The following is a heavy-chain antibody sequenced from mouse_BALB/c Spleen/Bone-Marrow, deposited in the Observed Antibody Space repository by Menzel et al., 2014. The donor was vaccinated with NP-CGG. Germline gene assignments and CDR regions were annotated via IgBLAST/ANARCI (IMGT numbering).Heavy chain of an antibody. CDR3: AGRLSHLAMDY. CDR2: IHPSNGRT. CDR1: GYSFTSFW. D-gene: IGHD2-2*01. Sequence: QSGPQLVRPGASAKISCKASGYSFTSFWLHWVKQRPPQGFEWIGEIHPSNGRTKYKEKLKTKATRTGDKASSTSYMQRSSLISEESAVNHWAGRLSHLAMDYWGQGTAVTVSS. V-gene: IGHV1S81*02. J-gene: IGHJ4*01.